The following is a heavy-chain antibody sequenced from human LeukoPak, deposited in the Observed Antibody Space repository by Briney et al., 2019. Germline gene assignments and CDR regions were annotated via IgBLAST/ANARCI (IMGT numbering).Heavy chain of an antibody. V-gene: IGHV3-48*03. CDR1: GFTLSSYE. D-gene: IGHD3-10*01. J-gene: IGHJ6*03. Sequence: PGGSLRLSCAASGFTLSSYEMNWVRQAPGKGLGGVSYIIIRGSTIYYADSVKGRFTISRDNAKNSLYLQMNSLRAEDTAVYYCARVGMVRGVITEYYYYMDVWGKGTTVTVS. CDR2: IIIRGSTI. CDR3: ARVGMVRGVITEYYYYMDV.